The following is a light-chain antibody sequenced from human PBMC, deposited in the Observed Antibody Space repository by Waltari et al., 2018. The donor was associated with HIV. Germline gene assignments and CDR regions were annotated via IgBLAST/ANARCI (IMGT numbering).Light chain of an antibody. V-gene: IGKV1-9*01. CDR2: GTS. Sequence: DIQLTQSPSFLSASIGDRVTITYRASQNIYSYLVWYQQKPGRAPQVLIYGTSTLQSGVTSRFSGSGSGTEFALTITNLQPDDFATYYCQQVNGYPLTFGGGTKVEIK. CDR3: QQVNGYPLT. J-gene: IGKJ4*01. CDR1: QNIYSY.